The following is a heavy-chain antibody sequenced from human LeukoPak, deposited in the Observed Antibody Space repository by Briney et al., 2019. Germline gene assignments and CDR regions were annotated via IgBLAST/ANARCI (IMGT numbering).Heavy chain of an antibody. Sequence: GGPLRLSCAASGFTFSSYEMNWVRQAPGKGLEWVSYISSSGSTIYYADSVKGRFTISRDNAKNSLYLQMNSLRAEDTAVYYCARVVVVPAAIGPHYYYYYYMDVWGKGTTVTVSS. V-gene: IGHV3-48*03. J-gene: IGHJ6*03. D-gene: IGHD2-2*01. CDR2: ISSSGSTI. CDR3: ARVVVVPAAIGPHYYYYYYMDV. CDR1: GFTFSSYE.